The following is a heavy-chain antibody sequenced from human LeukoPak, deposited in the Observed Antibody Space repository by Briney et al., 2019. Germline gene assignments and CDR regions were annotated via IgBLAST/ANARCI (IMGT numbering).Heavy chain of an antibody. CDR1: GGTFSSYA. CDR3: ARETSRLRIAAAGFYFDY. D-gene: IGHD6-13*01. CDR2: IIPIFGTA. Sequence: SVKVSCKASGGTFSSYAISWVRQAPGQGLEWMGGIIPIFGTANYAQKFQGRVTITADESTSTAYMELSSLRSEDTAVYYCARETSRLRIAAAGFYFDYWGQGTLVTVSS. V-gene: IGHV1-69*13. J-gene: IGHJ4*02.